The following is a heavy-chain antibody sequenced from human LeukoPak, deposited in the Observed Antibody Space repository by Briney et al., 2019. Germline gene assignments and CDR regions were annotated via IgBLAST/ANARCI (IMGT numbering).Heavy chain of an antibody. D-gene: IGHD3-3*01. J-gene: IGHJ6*03. CDR3: ARDLAVLGVDFTSYMDV. V-gene: IGHV1-18*01. CDR2: ISTYSGNA. CDR1: GYSFITHG. Sequence: ASVKVSCKASGYSFITHGITWVRQAPGQGLQWVGWISTYSGNAHYAQRLQDRVTLSKDTATTTAYLEVRNLRSDDTAVYYCARDLAVLGVDFTSYMDVWGKGTPVIVSS.